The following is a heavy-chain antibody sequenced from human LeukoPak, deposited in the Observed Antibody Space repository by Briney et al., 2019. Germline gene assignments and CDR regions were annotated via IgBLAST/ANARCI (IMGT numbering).Heavy chain of an antibody. Sequence: PGGSLRLSCAASGFTFSNAWMSWVRQAPGKGLEWVGRIKSKTDGWTTDYAAPVKGRFTISRDDSKNTLYLQMNSLKTEDTAVYYCTTAVIVVVVAATSAVNYWGQGTLVTVSS. V-gene: IGHV3-15*01. CDR3: TTAVIVVVVAATSAVNY. CDR2: IKSKTDGWTT. J-gene: IGHJ4*02. CDR1: GFTFSNAW. D-gene: IGHD2-15*01.